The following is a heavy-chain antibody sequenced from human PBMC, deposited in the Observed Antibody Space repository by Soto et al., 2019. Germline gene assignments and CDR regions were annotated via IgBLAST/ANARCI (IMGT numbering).Heavy chain of an antibody. V-gene: IGHV1-18*01. CDR2: IRPYNGDT. CDR1: GHMFISYG. CDR3: VSDLDGSGSYYTYY. Sequence: ASVKVSCKASGHMFISYGINWVRHAPGQGIEWMGWIRPYNGDTKYAQNLQSRVTMTRDTSTSTGYMEMRSLRSDDTAVYCCVSDLDGSGSYYTYYWDPGTLVTVSS. J-gene: IGHJ4*02. D-gene: IGHD3-10*01.